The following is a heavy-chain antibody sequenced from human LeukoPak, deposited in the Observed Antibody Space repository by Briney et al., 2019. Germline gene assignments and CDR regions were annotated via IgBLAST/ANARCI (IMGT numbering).Heavy chain of an antibody. CDR2: INHSGST. Sequence: SETLSLTCAVYGGSFSGYYWSWIRQPPGKGLEWIGEINHSGSTNYNPSLKSRVTISVDTSKNQFSLKLSSVTAADTAVYYCASHRSGYPFDYWGQGTLVTVSS. CDR1: GGSFSGYY. D-gene: IGHD3-22*01. V-gene: IGHV4-34*01. J-gene: IGHJ4*02. CDR3: ASHRSGYPFDY.